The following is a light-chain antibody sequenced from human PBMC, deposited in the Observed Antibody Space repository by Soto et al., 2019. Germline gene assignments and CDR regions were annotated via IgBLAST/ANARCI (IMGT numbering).Light chain of an antibody. V-gene: IGLV2-14*01. CDR3: ASFRSGSILV. Sequence: QSALTQPASVSGSPGQSVTISCTGPRSDIGASNFISWYQHSPGKAPRLLIYEVNNRPSGVSSRFSGSKAGNTASLTISGLLDDDEADYFCASFRSGSILVFGSGTKVTVL. J-gene: IGLJ1*01. CDR2: EVN. CDR1: RSDIGASNF.